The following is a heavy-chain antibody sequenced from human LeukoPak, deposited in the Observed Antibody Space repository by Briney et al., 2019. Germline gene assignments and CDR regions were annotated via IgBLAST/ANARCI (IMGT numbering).Heavy chain of an antibody. D-gene: IGHD1-26*01. CDR1: GFSFSNYW. V-gene: IGHV3-7*01. J-gene: IGHJ4*02. CDR3: ASVWEGGY. Sequence: GGSLRLSCAASGFSFSNYWMSWVRQAPGKGLEWVADMKQDEGKKYYVDSVEGRFTISRDNAKNSLYLQMNSLRVEDTAVYYCASVWEGGYWGQGTLVTVSS. CDR2: MKQDEGKK.